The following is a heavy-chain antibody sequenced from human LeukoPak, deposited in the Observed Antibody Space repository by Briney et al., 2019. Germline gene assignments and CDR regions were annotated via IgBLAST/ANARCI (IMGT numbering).Heavy chain of an antibody. Sequence: ASVKVSCKVSGYTLTELSMHWVRQAPGKGLEWMGGFDPEDGETIYAQKFQGRVTMTEDTSTDTAYMELSSLRSEATAVYYCATGGEYDFWSGYYGWGQGTTVTVSS. CDR3: ATGGEYDFWSGYYG. CDR1: GYTLTELS. J-gene: IGHJ6*02. D-gene: IGHD3-3*01. V-gene: IGHV1-24*01. CDR2: FDPEDGET.